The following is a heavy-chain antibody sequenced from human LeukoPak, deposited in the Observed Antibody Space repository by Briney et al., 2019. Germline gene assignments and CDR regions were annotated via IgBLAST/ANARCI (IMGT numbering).Heavy chain of an antibody. D-gene: IGHD1-1*01. CDR3: ARGTGNWFDP. CDR2: IYYSGST. CDR1: GGSISSGDYY. J-gene: IGHJ5*02. V-gene: IGHV4-30-4*01. Sequence: SETLSLTCTVSGGSISSGDYYWSWIRQPPGKGLEWIGYIYYSGSTYYNPSLKSRVTISVDTSKNQFSLKLSSVTAADAAVYYCARGTGNWFDPWGQGTLVTVSS.